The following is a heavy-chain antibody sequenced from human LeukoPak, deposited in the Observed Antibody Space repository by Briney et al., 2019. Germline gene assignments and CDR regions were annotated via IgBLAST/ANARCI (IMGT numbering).Heavy chain of an antibody. J-gene: IGHJ6*03. CDR3: ARDLAGFQEPRYYYYMDV. D-gene: IGHD1-14*01. Sequence: GGSLRLSCVASGFTLRRNVMSWVRQAPGKGLEWVSLIYSDDRAFYADSVKGRFTISRNNSKNTLFLQMSSLKPEDTAIYYCARDLAGFQEPRYYYYMDVWGKGTTVTVSS. CDR2: IYSDDRA. CDR1: GFTLRRNV. V-gene: IGHV3-66*02.